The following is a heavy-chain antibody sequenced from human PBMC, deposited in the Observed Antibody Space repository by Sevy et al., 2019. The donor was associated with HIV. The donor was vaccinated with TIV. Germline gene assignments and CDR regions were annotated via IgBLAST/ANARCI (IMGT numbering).Heavy chain of an antibody. J-gene: IGHJ6*02. V-gene: IGHV4-59*01. Sequence: SETLSLTCTVSGGSISGYYWSWIRQPPGKGLEWIGYIIYSRSTNYNPSLKTRATISVDTSKNQFSLKLTSVTAADTDVSYCARAAPSYYYGVDVWRQGTTVTVSS. CDR2: IIYSRST. CDR1: GGSISGYY. CDR3: ARAAPSYYYGVDV.